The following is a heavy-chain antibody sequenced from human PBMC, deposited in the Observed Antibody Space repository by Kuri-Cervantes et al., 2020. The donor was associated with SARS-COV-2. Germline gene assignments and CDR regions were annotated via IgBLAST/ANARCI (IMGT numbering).Heavy chain of an antibody. V-gene: IGHV4-59*12. CDR2: IYYSGTT. Sequence: SETLSLTCTVSGGSLTNCYWTWIRQTPGKGLEWIGYIYYSGTTESNPSLKSRVTMSVDASKNQFSLRLNSVTAADTAIYYCARDLWGGDYWGQGILVTVSS. D-gene: IGHD2-21*01. J-gene: IGHJ4*02. CDR1: GGSLTNCY. CDR3: ARDLWGGDY.